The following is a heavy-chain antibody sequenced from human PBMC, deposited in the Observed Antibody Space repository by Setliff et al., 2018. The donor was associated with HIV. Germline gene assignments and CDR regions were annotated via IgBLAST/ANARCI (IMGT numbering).Heavy chain of an antibody. Sequence: GGSLRLSCAASGFTFSDYYMSWIRQAPGKGLEWFSYISGSGRTIKYADSVRGRFTVSRDDAKKFLHLQMSSLTVDDTGVYYCVRGWSWFDPWGRGTLVTVSS. CDR3: VRGWSWFDP. CDR2: ISGSGRTI. CDR1: GFTFSDYY. V-gene: IGHV3-11*04. J-gene: IGHJ5*02.